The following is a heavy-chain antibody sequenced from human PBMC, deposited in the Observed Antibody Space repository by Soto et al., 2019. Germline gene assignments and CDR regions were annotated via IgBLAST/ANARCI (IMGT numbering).Heavy chain of an antibody. J-gene: IGHJ6*03. Sequence: QVQLQQWGAGLLKPSETLSLTCAVYGGSFSGYYWSWIRQPPGKGLEWIGEINHSGSTNYNPSLKSPVTISVDTSKNQFSLKLSSLTAADTAVYYCARRGGRYCSSTSCYKGYYYYYYYMDVWGKGTTVTVSS. CDR2: INHSGST. V-gene: IGHV4-34*01. D-gene: IGHD2-2*02. CDR3: ARRGGRYCSSTSCYKGYYYYYYYMDV. CDR1: GGSFSGYY.